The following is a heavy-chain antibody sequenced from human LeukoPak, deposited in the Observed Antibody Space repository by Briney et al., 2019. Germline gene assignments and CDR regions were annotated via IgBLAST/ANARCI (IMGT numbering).Heavy chain of an antibody. CDR3: ARVRGYSYGFQNWFDP. D-gene: IGHD5-18*01. CDR2: INHSGST. CDR1: GGSFSGYY. Sequence: SETLSLTCAVYGGSFSGYYWSWIRQPPGKGLEWIGEINHSGSTNYNPSLKSRVTISVDTSKNQFSLKLSSVTAADTAVYYCARVRGYSYGFQNWFDPWGQGTLVTVSS. J-gene: IGHJ5*02. V-gene: IGHV4-34*01.